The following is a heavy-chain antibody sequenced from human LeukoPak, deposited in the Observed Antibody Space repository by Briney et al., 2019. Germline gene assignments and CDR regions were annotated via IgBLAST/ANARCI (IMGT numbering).Heavy chain of an antibody. CDR2: INHSGST. CDR3: ARGSGSYSRPQYY. V-gene: IGHV4-34*01. J-gene: IGHJ4*02. Sequence: SETLSLTCAVYGGSFSGYYWSWIRQPPGKGLEWIGEINHSGSTNYNPSLKSRVTISVDTSKNQFSLKLSSVTAADTAVYYCARGSGSYSRPQYYWGQGTLVTVSS. D-gene: IGHD1-26*01. CDR1: GGSFSGYY.